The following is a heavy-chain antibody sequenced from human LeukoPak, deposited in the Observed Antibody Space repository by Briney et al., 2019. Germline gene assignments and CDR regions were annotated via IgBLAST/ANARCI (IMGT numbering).Heavy chain of an antibody. V-gene: IGHV4-59*01. D-gene: IGHD5-12*01. CDR3: ARVSRLRLFYYFDY. CDR1: GGSISSYY. Sequence: KPSETLSLTCTVSGGSISSYYWSWIRQPPGKGLEWIGYIYYSGSTNYNPSLKSRVTISVDTSKNQFSLKLSSVTAADTAAYYCARVSRLRLFYYFDYWGQGTLVTVSS. J-gene: IGHJ4*02. CDR2: IYYSGST.